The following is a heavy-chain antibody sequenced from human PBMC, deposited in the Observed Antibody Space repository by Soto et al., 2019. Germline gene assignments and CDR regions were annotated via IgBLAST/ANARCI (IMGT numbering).Heavy chain of an antibody. J-gene: IGHJ4*02. V-gene: IGHV1-3*05. CDR2: INAGNGNT. Sequence: QVQLVQSGAEEKKPGASVKVSCKASGYTFTGYAMTWVRQAPGHRLEWMGWINAGNGNTNYSQKFQGRVTITRDTSARTTYMERSSLRSEETAVYYCAIAGAVAAFFDYWGQGTLVTVSS. CDR3: AIAGAVAAFFDY. CDR1: GYTFTGYA. D-gene: IGHD6-19*01.